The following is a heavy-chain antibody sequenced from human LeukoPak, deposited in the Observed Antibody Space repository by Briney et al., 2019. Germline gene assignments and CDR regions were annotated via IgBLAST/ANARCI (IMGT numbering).Heavy chain of an antibody. CDR3: ARAPREWLLGYYFDY. CDR2: IKLDGSEE. Sequence: GGSLRLSCAASGFTFSNYWMSWVRQAPGKGLEWVANIKLDGSEECYEDSVKGRFTISRDNAKNSLYLQMISLRAEDTALYYCARAPREWLLGYYFDYWGQGTLVTVSS. J-gene: IGHJ4*02. CDR1: GFTFSNYW. D-gene: IGHD3-3*01. V-gene: IGHV3-7*01.